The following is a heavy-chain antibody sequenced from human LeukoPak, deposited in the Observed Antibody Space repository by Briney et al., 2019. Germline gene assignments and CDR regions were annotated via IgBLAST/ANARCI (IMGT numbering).Heavy chain of an antibody. CDR1: GSSFTGYY. V-gene: IGHV1-2*02. CDR2: INPNRGDT. J-gene: IGHJ4*02. CDR3: TRDRECTSAWEFDF. Sequence: ASVTVSCKASGSSFTGYYLHWVRLAPGQGPEWMGCINPNRGDTRYAQKFQGRVTMTRDTSIGTAYLELSSLRSDDTAVYYCTRDRECTSAWEFDFWGQGTLVTVSS. D-gene: IGHD2-2*01.